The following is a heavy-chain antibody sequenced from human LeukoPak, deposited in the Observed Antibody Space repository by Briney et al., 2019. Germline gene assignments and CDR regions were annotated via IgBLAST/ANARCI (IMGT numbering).Heavy chain of an antibody. V-gene: IGHV3-53*01. D-gene: IGHD3/OR15-3a*01. CDR3: ARVSRAAGVWTGLNY. Sequence: GGSLRLSCAASGFTVSSNYMSWVRQAPGKGLEWVSVIYSGGSTYYADSVKGRFTISRDNSKNTLYLQMNSLRAEDTAVYYCARVSRAAGVWTGLNYWGQGTLVTVSS. CDR2: IYSGGST. CDR1: GFTVSSNY. J-gene: IGHJ4*02.